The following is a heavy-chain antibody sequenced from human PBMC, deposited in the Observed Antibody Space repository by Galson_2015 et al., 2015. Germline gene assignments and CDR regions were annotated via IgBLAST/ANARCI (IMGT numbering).Heavy chain of an antibody. CDR1: GYTFSNYA. V-gene: IGHV1-3*01. J-gene: IGHJ4*02. CDR2: INAGNHNT. CDR3: VRSFCTAGVCYRDLDY. D-gene: IGHD2-8*02. Sequence: SCKASGYTFSNYAMHWVRQAPGQRPEWTGWINAGNHNTKYSQKFQGRVTITRGTSASTAYMELSSLRSEDTAVYYCVRSFCTAGVCYRDLDYWGQGTLVTVSS.